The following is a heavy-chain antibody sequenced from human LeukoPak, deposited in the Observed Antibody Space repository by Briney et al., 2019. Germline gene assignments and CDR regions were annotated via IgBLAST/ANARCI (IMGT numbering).Heavy chain of an antibody. CDR3: AGGGNYYDSSGYYLN. J-gene: IGHJ4*02. V-gene: IGHV4-34*01. Sequence: SETLSLTCAVYGGSFSGYYWSWIRQPPGKGLEWIGEINHSGSTNYNPSLKSRVTISVDTSKNQFSLKLSSVTAADTAVYYCAGGGNYYDSSGYYLNWGQGTLVTVSS. CDR2: INHSGST. CDR1: GGSFSGYY. D-gene: IGHD3-22*01.